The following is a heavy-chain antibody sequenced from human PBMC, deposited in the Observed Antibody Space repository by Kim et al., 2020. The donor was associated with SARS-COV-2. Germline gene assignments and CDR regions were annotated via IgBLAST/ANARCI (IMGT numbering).Heavy chain of an antibody. CDR3: ARDTDYYETTYAFDI. J-gene: IGHJ3*02. CDR2: ISSSGSTI. D-gene: IGHD3-22*01. CDR1: GFTFSDYY. Sequence: GGSLRLSCAASGFTFSDYYMSWIRQAPGKGLEWVSYISSSGSTIYYADSVKGRFTISRDNAKNSLYLQMNSLRAEDTAVYYCARDTDYYETTYAFDIWGQGTMVTVSS. V-gene: IGHV3-11*04.